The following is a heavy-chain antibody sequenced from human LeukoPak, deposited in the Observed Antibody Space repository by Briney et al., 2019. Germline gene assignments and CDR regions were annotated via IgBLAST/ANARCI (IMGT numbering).Heavy chain of an antibody. V-gene: IGHV4-39*07. CDR2: IYYSGTT. CDR1: GGSISSSPYY. Sequence: SETLSLTCTVSGGSISSSPYYWGWTRQPPGKGLEWIGSIYYSGTTHYSPSLESRVTISVDTSKNQFSLKLASMTAADTAIYYCAKGAGGFSYYNWFDPWGQGTLVTVSS. CDR3: AKGAGGFSYYNWFDP. D-gene: IGHD5-18*01. J-gene: IGHJ5*02.